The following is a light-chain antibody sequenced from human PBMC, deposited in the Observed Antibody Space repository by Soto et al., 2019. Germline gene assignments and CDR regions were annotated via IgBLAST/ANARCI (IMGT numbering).Light chain of an antibody. CDR2: AAS. CDR1: QGISSW. V-gene: IGKV1-12*01. Sequence: DMQMTQYKSSVSASVGDRVTITCRASQGISSWLVWYQQKPGKAPKLLIYAASSLQSGVPSRFSGSGSGTDFTLTISSLRPEDFATSFCQQANSFPFSFGQGSRLEIK. CDR3: QQANSFPFS. J-gene: IGKJ5*01.